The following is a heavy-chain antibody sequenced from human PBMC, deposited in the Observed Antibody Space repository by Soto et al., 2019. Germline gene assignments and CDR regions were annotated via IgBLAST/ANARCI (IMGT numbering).Heavy chain of an antibody. D-gene: IGHD3-22*01. Sequence: PSETLSLTCAVYVVSFSGYYWTWIRHPPGKWLEWIGEINHSGSTNNNPSFKSRATISVDTSKNQFSLKLRSMTAADTAIYYCARGITMRVLVKGEAPDKCYLDSGGQGTLVTVS. V-gene: IGHV4-34*04. CDR1: VVSFSGYY. CDR3: ARGITMRVLVKGEAPDKCYLDS. CDR2: INHSGST. J-gene: IGHJ4*02.